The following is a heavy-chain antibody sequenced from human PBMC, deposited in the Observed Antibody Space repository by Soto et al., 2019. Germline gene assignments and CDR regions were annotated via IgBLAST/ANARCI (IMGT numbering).Heavy chain of an antibody. CDR2: INHSGST. V-gene: IGHV4-34*01. CDR3: ARGRSSSWYYYYYGMDV. Sequence: PSETLSLTCAVYGGSFSGYYWSWIRQPPGKGLEWIGEINHSGSTNYNPSLKSRVTISVDTSKNQFSLKLSSVTAADTAVYYCARGRSSSWYYYYYGMDVWGEGTTGTV. D-gene: IGHD6-13*01. CDR1: GGSFSGYY. J-gene: IGHJ6*02.